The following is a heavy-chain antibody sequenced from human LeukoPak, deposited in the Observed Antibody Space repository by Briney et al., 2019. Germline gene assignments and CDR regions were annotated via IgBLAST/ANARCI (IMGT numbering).Heavy chain of an antibody. CDR3: AKPQNRYSSSWYGDY. J-gene: IGHJ4*02. V-gene: IGHV3-30*18. Sequence: GGSLRLSCAASGFIFSTYGMHWVRQAPGKGLEWVAVISYDGRNQYYIDSVKGRFTISRDNSKNTLYLQMNSLRAEDTAVYYCAKPQNRYSSSWYGDYWGQGTLVTVSS. CDR1: GFIFSTYG. CDR2: ISYDGRNQ. D-gene: IGHD6-13*01.